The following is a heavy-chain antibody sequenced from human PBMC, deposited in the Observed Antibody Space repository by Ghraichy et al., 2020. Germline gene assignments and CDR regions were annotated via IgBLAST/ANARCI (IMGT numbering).Heavy chain of an antibody. J-gene: IGHJ6*02. CDR2: INHSGST. CDR1: GGSFSGYY. V-gene: IGHV4-34*01. Sequence: SETLSLTCAVYGGSFSGYYWSWIRQPPGKGLEWIGEINHSGSTNYNPSLKSRVTISVDTSMNQFSLKLSSVTAADTAVYYCARNYCSSTSCYTNGSGGMDVWGQGTTVTVSS. D-gene: IGHD2-2*01. CDR3: ARNYCSSTSCYTNGSGGMDV.